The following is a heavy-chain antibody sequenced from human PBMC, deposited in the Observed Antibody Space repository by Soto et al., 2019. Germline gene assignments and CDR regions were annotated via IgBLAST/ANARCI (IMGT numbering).Heavy chain of an antibody. CDR3: ARARIYGSGSSVKYYGMDV. CDR1: GFTFRSYS. J-gene: IGHJ6*02. V-gene: IGHV3-48*02. D-gene: IGHD3-10*01. Sequence: ESGGGLVQPGGSLRLSCAASGFTFRSYSMNWVRQAPGKGLEWVSYISSSSSTIYYADSVKGRFTISRDNAKNSLYLQMNSLRDEDTAVYYCARARIYGSGSSVKYYGMDVWGQGTTVTVSS. CDR2: ISSSSSTI.